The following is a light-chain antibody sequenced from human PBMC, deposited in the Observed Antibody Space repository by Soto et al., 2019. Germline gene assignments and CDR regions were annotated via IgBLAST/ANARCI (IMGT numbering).Light chain of an antibody. CDR1: QSISSY. CDR3: QQSYRTLSIT. CDR2: AAS. V-gene: IGKV1-39*01. Sequence: DIQMTQSPSSLSASVGDRVTLTCRASQSISSYLNWYQQKPGKAPKLLIYAASSLQSGVPSRFSGSGSGTDFTLTISSLQPEDFATYYCQQSYRTLSITFGQGTRLEIK. J-gene: IGKJ5*01.